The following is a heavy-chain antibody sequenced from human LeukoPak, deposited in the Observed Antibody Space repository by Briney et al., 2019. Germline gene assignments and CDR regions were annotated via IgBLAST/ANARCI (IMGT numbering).Heavy chain of an antibody. J-gene: IGHJ4*02. V-gene: IGHV3-30*18. CDR3: AKDGSGWYELDY. Sequence: GRSLRLSCVASGFTFSDYGMHWVRQAPGKGLEWVAVVSNDGSNKYYADSGKGRFTISRDNSKNTVYLQMNNLRPEDTAVFYCAKDGSGWYELDYWGQGALVTVSS. D-gene: IGHD6-19*01. CDR1: GFTFSDYG. CDR2: VSNDGSNK.